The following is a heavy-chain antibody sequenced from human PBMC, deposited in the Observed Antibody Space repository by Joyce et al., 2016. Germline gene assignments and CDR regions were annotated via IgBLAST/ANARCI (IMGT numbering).Heavy chain of an antibody. Sequence: EVQLVESGGGLVQPGGSLRLSCAASGFSFSSYYMSWVRQGPGKGLEWVANINQDGSEKCDVDSVKGRFTISRDNSKNSLYLQMSSLRAEDAAVYYCARVEYSIIWAPIDYWGQGTLVTVSS. CDR1: GFSFSSYY. J-gene: IGHJ4*02. CDR2: INQDGSEK. CDR3: ARVEYSIIWAPIDY. V-gene: IGHV3-7*04. D-gene: IGHD6-13*01.